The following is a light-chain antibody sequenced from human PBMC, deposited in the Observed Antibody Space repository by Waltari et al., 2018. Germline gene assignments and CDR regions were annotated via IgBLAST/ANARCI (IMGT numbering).Light chain of an antibody. V-gene: IGKV3-15*01. CDR3: QHYNNGGKA. J-gene: IGKJ2*01. CDR1: QGVSSK. Sequence: EIVMTQSPATLSASPGERATLACSASQGVSSKLAWYQQKPGQAPRLLIYHASTRATGIPARFSGSGSGTEFTLTISSLQSGDFAVYYCQHYNNGGKAFGQGTKLEIK. CDR2: HAS.